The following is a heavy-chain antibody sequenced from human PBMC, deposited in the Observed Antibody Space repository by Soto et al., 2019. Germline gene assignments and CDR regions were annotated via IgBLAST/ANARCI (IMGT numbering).Heavy chain of an antibody. D-gene: IGHD3-22*01. V-gene: IGHV4-30-4*01. CDR1: GGSISSGYYY. Sequence: SETLSLTCTVSGGSISSGYYYWSWIRQPPGKGMEWIGYIYYSGSTYYNPSLKSRVTISVDTSKNQFSLKLSSVAAADKAVYYCARDKYYDSQYYFDYWGQGTLVTVSS. J-gene: IGHJ4*02. CDR3: ARDKYYDSQYYFDY. CDR2: IYYSGST.